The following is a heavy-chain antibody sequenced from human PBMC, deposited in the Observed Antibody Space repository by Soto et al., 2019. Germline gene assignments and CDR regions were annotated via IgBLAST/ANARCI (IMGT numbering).Heavy chain of an antibody. V-gene: IGHV3-21*01. CDR1: GFSFSGYT. J-gene: IGHJ4*02. CDR3: ARRENDTTAYYWLH. D-gene: IGHD3-22*01. Sequence: GGYLRLSCAASGFSFSGYTMNWIRHVPGKGLEWVSSISGRSGYIHYADSVRGRFTISRDNAGNSLFLHMSNVTAGDTAMYYCARRENDTTAYYWLHWGQGTLVTVSS. CDR2: ISGRSGYI.